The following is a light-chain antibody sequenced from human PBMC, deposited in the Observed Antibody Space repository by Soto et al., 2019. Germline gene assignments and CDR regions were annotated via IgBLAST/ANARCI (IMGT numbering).Light chain of an antibody. CDR3: QQYKSWPPIT. CDR2: DAS. J-gene: IGKJ5*01. CDR1: QSVSAN. V-gene: IGKV3-15*01. Sequence: EIVLTQSPGTLSLSPGERATLSCRASQSVSANIAWYQQKPGQAPRLLIYDASTRATGIPARFSGSGSGTEFTLSISSLQSEDFAVYYCQQYKSWPPITFGQGTRLEIK.